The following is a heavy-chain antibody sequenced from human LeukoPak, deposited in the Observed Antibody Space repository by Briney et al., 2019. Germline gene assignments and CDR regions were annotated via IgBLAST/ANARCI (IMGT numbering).Heavy chain of an antibody. J-gene: IGHJ4*02. CDR3: ARGGMSTYYDSGGFYSY. CDR1: GGSISSYF. CDR2: ISSSGST. V-gene: IGHV4-59*01. D-gene: IGHD3-22*01. Sequence: SETLSLTCTVSGGSISSYFWNLIRQPAGKGLEWIGYISSSGSTNSNPSLKSRVTISVDTSKNQFSLNLNSVTAADTAVYYCARGGMSTYYDSGGFYSYWGQGTLVTVSS.